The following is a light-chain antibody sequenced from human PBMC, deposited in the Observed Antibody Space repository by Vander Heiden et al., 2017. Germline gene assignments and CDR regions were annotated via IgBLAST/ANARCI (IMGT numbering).Light chain of an antibody. CDR2: QDS. Sequence: SYELTQPPSVSVSPGQTASITCSGDKLGDKYACWYQQKPGQSPVLVIYQDSKRPSGIPERFSGSNSGNTATLTISGTQAMDEADYYCQAWDSSPSGFGGGTKLTVL. CDR1: KLGDKY. J-gene: IGLJ3*02. CDR3: QAWDSSPSG. V-gene: IGLV3-1*01.